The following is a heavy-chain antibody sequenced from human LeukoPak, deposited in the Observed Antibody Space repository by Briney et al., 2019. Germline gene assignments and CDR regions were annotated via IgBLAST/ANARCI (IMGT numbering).Heavy chain of an antibody. Sequence: PSETLSLTCAVYGGSFSGYYWSWIRQPPGKGLEWIGEINHSGSTNYNPSLKSRVTISVDTSKNQFSLKLSSVTAADTAVYYCARRRSHSNYGPNYYYYYYMDVWGKGTTVTVSS. CDR3: ARRRSHSNYGPNYYYYYYMDV. V-gene: IGHV4-34*01. J-gene: IGHJ6*03. CDR2: INHSGST. CDR1: GGSFSGYY. D-gene: IGHD4-11*01.